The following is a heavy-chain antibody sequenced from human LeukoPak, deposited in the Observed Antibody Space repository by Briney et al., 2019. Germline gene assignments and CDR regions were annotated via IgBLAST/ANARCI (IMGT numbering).Heavy chain of an antibody. D-gene: IGHD2-2*01. J-gene: IGHJ6*02. CDR2: ISSSSSTI. Sequence: GGSLRLSCAASGLTFSSYSMNWVRQAPGKGLEWVSYISSSSSTIYYADSVKGRFTISRDNAKNSLYLQMNSLRAEDTAVYYCAKGLCSTSCYSVPDHVWGQGTTVTVSS. V-gene: IGHV3-48*01. CDR3: AKGLCSTSCYSVPDHV. CDR1: GLTFSSYS.